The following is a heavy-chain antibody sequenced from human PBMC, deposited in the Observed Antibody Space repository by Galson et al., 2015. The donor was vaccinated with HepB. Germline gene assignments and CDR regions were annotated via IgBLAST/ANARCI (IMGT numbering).Heavy chain of an antibody. J-gene: IGHJ6*03. V-gene: IGHV1-69*04. Sequence: SVKVSCKASGGTFSSYAISWVRQAPGQGLEWMGRIIPILGIANYAQKFQGRVTITADKSTSTAYMELSSLRSEDTAVYYCAGIDLEWFYSTTSDYYYYMDVWGKGTTVTVSS. D-gene: IGHD3-3*01. CDR2: IIPILGIA. CDR1: GGTFSSYA. CDR3: AGIDLEWFYSTTSDYYYYMDV.